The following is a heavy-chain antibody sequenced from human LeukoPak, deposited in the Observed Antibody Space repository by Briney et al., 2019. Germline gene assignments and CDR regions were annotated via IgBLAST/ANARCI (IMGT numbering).Heavy chain of an antibody. V-gene: IGHV3-23*01. CDR3: AKTAMVAYYFDY. CDR1: GFTFSSYA. J-gene: IGHJ4*02. Sequence: GGSLRLSCAASGFTFSSYAMSWVRQAQAPGKGLEWVSTISGSGGSTYYADSVKGRFTISRGDSKNTLYLQMNSLRAEDTAVYYCAKTAMVAYYFDYWGQGTLVTVSS. CDR2: ISGSGGST. D-gene: IGHD5-18*01.